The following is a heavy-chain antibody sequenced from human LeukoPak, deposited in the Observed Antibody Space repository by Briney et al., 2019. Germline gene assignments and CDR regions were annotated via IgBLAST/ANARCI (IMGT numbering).Heavy chain of an antibody. CDR3: TRRRYGDYRDDI. CDR2: IRSKANSYAT. J-gene: IGHJ3*02. CDR1: GFSFSGSA. V-gene: IGHV3-73*01. D-gene: IGHD4-17*01. Sequence: GGSLRLSCAASGFSFSGSAMHWVRQASGKGLEWVGRIRSKANSYATTYAASVKGRFTISRDDSKNTAYLQMNSLKTEDTAVYYCTRRRYGDYRDDIWGQGTLVTVSS.